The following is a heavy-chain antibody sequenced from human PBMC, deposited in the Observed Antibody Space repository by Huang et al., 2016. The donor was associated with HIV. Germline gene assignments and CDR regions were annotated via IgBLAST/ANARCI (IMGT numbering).Heavy chain of an antibody. V-gene: IGHV1-18*04. CDR3: ARDPKYHSFPYFRQRRCIEI. J-gene: IGHJ3*02. CDR1: GYDFSDYG. D-gene: IGHD3-16*01. Sequence: QIRLVQSGAEVKKTGASVRVSCQASGYDFSDYGFSWVRQAPGQGPEWVGWISASNGETNYGQSVQGRATFTTDTSTTTVYIDLRSLRSDDTAVYYCARDPKYHSFPYFRQRRCIEIWCQGTVVTVSS. CDR2: ISASNGET.